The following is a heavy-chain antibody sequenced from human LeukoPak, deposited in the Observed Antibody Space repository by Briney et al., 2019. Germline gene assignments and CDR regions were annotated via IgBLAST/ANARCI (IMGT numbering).Heavy chain of an antibody. D-gene: IGHD3-10*01. CDR1: GGSFSGYY. CDR2: INHSGST. Sequence: PSETLSLTCAVYGGSFSGYYWSWIRQPPGKGLEWIGEINHSGSTNYNPSLKSRVTISVDTSKNQFSLKLSSVTAADTAVYYCARGKYGSGSYVPIFDYWGQGTLVTVSS. V-gene: IGHV4-34*01. CDR3: ARGKYGSGSYVPIFDY. J-gene: IGHJ4*02.